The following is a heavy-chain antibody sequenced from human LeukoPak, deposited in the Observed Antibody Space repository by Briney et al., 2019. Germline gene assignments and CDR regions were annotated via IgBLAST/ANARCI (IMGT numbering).Heavy chain of an antibody. J-gene: IGHJ4*02. D-gene: IGHD3-22*01. Sequence: GGSLRLSCAASGFTFSDYYMSWIRQAPGKGLEWVSYISSSGSTIYYADSVKGRLTISRDNAKNSLYLQMNSLRAEDTAVYYCARDRYYYDSSGYYSFEYWGQGTLVNVSS. V-gene: IGHV3-11*01. CDR2: ISSSGSTI. CDR1: GFTFSDYY. CDR3: ARDRYYYDSSGYYSFEY.